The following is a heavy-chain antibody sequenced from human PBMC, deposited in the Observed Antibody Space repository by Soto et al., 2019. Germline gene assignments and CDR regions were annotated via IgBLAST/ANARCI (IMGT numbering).Heavy chain of an antibody. CDR2: IFYSGTA. J-gene: IGHJ5*02. V-gene: IGHV4-30-4*01. CDR1: GDSIISGNHY. D-gene: IGHD3-10*01. CDR3: ARTDYGTAYFDP. Sequence: SETLSLTCTVSGDSIISGNHYWIWIRQPPGKGLEWIGYIFYSGTAYYNPSLKSRLTISVDTSKNQFSLKLSSVTAADTAVYYCARTDYGTAYFDPWGQGSLVTVSS.